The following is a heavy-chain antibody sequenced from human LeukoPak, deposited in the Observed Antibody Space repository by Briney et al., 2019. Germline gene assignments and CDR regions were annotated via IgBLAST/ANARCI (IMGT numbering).Heavy chain of an antibody. J-gene: IGHJ4*02. CDR1: GFTFDVYA. CDR2: ISWNWGSI. Sequence: GGSLRLSCAASGFTFDVYAMHWVRQAPGKGLEWVSGISWNWGSIGYADSVKGRFTISRDNAKNSLYLQMNSMRAEDTALYHWAKGELGYFAWLGPPPQTDYWGQGTLVTVSS. V-gene: IGHV3-9*01. D-gene: IGHD3-9*01. CDR3: AKGELGYFAWLGPPPQTDY.